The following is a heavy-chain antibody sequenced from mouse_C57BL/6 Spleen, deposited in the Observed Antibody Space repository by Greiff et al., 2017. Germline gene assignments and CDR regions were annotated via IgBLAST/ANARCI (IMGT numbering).Heavy chain of an antibody. CDR1: GYTFTDYY. CDR3: AIAGLRLWFAY. Sequence: VQLQQSGPELVKPGASVKISCKASGYTFTDYYMNWVKQSHGKSLEWIGDINPNNGGTSYNQKFKGKATLTVDKSSSTAYMELRSLTSEDSAVYYCAIAGLRLWFAYWGQGTLVTVSA. V-gene: IGHV1-26*01. J-gene: IGHJ3*01. CDR2: INPNNGGT. D-gene: IGHD2-4*01.